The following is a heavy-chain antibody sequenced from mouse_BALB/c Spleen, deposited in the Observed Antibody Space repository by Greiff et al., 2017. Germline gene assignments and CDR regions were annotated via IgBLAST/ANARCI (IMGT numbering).Heavy chain of an antibody. D-gene: IGHD1-1*01. CDR1: GYTFTSYW. J-gene: IGHJ2*01. CDR3: STVVAGDFDY. Sequence: LKQPGSELVRPGASVKLSCKASGYTFTSYWMHWVKQRPGQGLEWIGNIYPGSGSTNYDEKFKSKATLTVDTSSSTAYMQLSSLTSEDSAVYYCSTVVAGDFDYWGQGTTLTVSS. V-gene: IGHV1S22*01. CDR2: IYPGSGST.